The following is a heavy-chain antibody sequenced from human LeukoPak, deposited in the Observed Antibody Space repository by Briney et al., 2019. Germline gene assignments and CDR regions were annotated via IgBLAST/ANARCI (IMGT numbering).Heavy chain of an antibody. Sequence: GGSLRLSCEASGFTFNTFAMIWVRPPPGKGLEWVSSIFPSGGEIHYADSVRGRFTISRDNSKSTLSLQMNSLRAEDTAIYYCATYRQVLLPFESWGQGTLVTVSS. V-gene: IGHV3-23*01. D-gene: IGHD2-8*02. CDR3: ATYRQVLLPFES. J-gene: IGHJ4*02. CDR2: IFPSGGEI. CDR1: GFTFNTFA.